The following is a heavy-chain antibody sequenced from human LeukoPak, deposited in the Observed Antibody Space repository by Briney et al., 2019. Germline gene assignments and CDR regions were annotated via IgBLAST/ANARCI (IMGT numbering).Heavy chain of an antibody. CDR3: ARVGSYYDSSGYYYGTWFDP. Sequence: SETLSLTCTVSGYSISSGYYWGWIRQPPGKGLEWIGSIYHSGSTYHNPSLKSRVTISVDTSKNQFSLKLSSVTAADTAVYYCARVGSYYDSSGYYYGTWFDPWGQGTLVTVSS. D-gene: IGHD3-22*01. CDR1: GYSISSGYY. J-gene: IGHJ5*02. V-gene: IGHV4-38-2*02. CDR2: IYHSGST.